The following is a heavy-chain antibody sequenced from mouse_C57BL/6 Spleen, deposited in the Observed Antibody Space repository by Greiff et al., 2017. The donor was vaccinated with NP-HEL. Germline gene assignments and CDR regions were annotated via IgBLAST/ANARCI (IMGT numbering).Heavy chain of an antibody. Sequence: VQLVESGPGLVQPSQSLSITCTVSGFSLTSYGVHWVRQSPGKGLEWLGVIWSGGSTDYNAAFISRLSISKDKSKSQVFFKMNSLQADDTAIYYCARTKDYYGSSYRYFDVWGTGTTVTVSS. CDR1: GFSLTSYG. CDR2: IWSGGST. V-gene: IGHV2-2*01. D-gene: IGHD1-1*01. CDR3: ARTKDYYGSSYRYFDV. J-gene: IGHJ1*03.